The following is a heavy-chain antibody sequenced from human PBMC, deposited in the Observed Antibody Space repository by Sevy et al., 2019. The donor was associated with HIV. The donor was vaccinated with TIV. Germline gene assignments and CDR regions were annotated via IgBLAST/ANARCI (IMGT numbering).Heavy chain of an antibody. Sequence: SETLSLTCTVSGGSISSYYWSWTRQPPGKGLEWIGYIYYSGSTNYNPSLKSRVTISVDTSKNQFSLKLSSVTAADTAVYYCARESIAVAGPLIDYWGQGTLVTVSS. V-gene: IGHV4-59*01. CDR2: IYYSGST. J-gene: IGHJ4*02. CDR3: ARESIAVAGPLIDY. CDR1: GGSISSYY. D-gene: IGHD6-19*01.